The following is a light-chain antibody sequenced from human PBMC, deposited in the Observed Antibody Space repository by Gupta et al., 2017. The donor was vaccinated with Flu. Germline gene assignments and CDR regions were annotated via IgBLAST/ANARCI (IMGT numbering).Light chain of an antibody. Sequence: QSVLTQPPSVSGAPGQRVTIACTGSNSYVGADYDVHWYQQLPGTAPKLLIYHNSNRPSGVPDRFSGSKSGTSASLAITGLQAEDEADYYCHSYDSSLSAWVFGTGTKVTVL. CDR1: NSYVGADYD. J-gene: IGLJ1*01. CDR3: HSYDSSLSAWV. CDR2: HNS. V-gene: IGLV1-40*01.